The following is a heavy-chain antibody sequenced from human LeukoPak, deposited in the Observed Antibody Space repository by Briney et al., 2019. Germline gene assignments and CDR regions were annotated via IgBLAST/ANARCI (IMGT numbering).Heavy chain of an antibody. V-gene: IGHV3-48*02. CDR3: VRDHDWAFDL. CDR2: IRRESEFI. D-gene: IGHD3-9*01. Sequence: GGSLRLSCADSGFSISSFPFNWVRQAPGKGLEWIAHIRRESEFISYADSVKGRFTISRGNGKKTLYLQMSSLRDEDTAVYFCVRDHDWAFDLWGQGTMVTVSS. J-gene: IGHJ3*01. CDR1: GFSISSFP.